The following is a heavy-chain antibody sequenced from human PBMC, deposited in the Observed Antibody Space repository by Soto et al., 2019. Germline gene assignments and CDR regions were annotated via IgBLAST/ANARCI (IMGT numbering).Heavy chain of an antibody. CDR1: GGTFSSYT. Sequence: GASVKVSCKASGGTFSSYTISWVRQAPGQGLERMGRIIPILGIANYAQKFQGRVTITADESTSTAYMELSSLRSEDTAVYYCARLGMSSSFYNTMDVWGKGTTVTVSS. J-gene: IGHJ6*03. D-gene: IGHD1-1*01. CDR3: ARLGMSSSFYNTMDV. V-gene: IGHV1-69*02. CDR2: IIPILGIA.